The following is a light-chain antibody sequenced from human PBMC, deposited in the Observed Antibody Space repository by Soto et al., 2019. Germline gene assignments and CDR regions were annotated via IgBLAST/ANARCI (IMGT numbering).Light chain of an antibody. J-gene: IGKJ4*01. CDR3: QQLNSYPLT. V-gene: IGKV1-9*01. Sequence: IQLTQSPSSLSASVGDRVTITCRASQGISSYLAWYQQKPGKAPNLLIYAASTLQSGVPSRFSGSGSGTDFTLTISSLQPEDFATYYGQQLNSYPLTFGGGTNVEIK. CDR1: QGISSY. CDR2: AAS.